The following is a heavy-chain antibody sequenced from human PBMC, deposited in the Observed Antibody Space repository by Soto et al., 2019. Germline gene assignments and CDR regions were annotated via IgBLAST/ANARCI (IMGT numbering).Heavy chain of an antibody. V-gene: IGHV3-23*01. D-gene: IGHD2-2*03. CDR3: ASGQSGGYFRGFYMDV. CDR2: ISGSGGIT. CDR1: GFTFSSYA. J-gene: IGHJ6*03. Sequence: GGSLRLSCAASGFTFSSYAMSWVRQAPGKGLEWVSVISGSGGITSYADSVKGRFTISRDNSKDTLYLQLNSLRAEDTAVYYCASGQSGGYFRGFYMDVWGKGTTVTVSS.